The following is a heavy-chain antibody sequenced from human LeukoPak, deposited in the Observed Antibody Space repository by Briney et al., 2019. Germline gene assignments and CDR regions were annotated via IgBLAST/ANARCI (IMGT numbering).Heavy chain of an antibody. CDR2: ISSSSSTI. CDR1: GFTFSSYS. V-gene: IGHV3-48*01. CDR3: ARDPRGYSYGYFDY. D-gene: IGHD5-18*01. J-gene: IGHJ4*02. Sequence: PGGSLRLSCAASGFTFSSYSMNWFRQAPGKGLEWVSYISSSSSTIYYADSVKGRFTISRDNAKNSLYLQMNSLRAEDTAVYYCARDPRGYSYGYFDYWGQGTLVTVSS.